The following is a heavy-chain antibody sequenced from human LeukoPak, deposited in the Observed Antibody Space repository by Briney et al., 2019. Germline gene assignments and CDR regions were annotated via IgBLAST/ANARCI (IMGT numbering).Heavy chain of an antibody. J-gene: IGHJ5*02. V-gene: IGHV3-48*01. CDR2: ISRSSSNV. CDR3: ARDHMGFDL. Sequence: GGSLRLSCAASGFTFSNYSMNWVRQAPGKGLEWVSYISRSSSNVYNADSMRGRFIISRDNAKNSLYLQMNSLRVEDTAVYYCARDHMGFDLWGQGTLVTVSS. D-gene: IGHD1-26*01. CDR1: GFTFSNYS.